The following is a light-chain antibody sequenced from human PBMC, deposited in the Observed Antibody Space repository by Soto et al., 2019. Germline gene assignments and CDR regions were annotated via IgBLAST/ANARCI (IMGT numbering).Light chain of an antibody. CDR1: QYINTR. V-gene: IGKV3-11*01. Sequence: EDGVKMSPASLSSYTSDRVTLSCRASQYINTRLAWYQHRPCQAPRLLIYQTSIRAAGIPTRFSASGSGTDFTLTISDVQPEDFALYYCHQRQIWPRTFGQGTKVDFK. CDR3: HQRQIWPRT. CDR2: QTS. J-gene: IGKJ1*01.